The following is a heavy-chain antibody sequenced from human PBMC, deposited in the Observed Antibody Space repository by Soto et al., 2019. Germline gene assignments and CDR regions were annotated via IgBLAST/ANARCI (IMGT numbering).Heavy chain of an antibody. Sequence: GGSLRLSCAASGFTFSSYSMNWVRQAPGKGLEWVSSISSSSSYIYYADSVKGRFTISRDNAKNSLYLQMNSLRAEDTAVYYCARGVTMIVVGPYYFDYWGQGTLVTVSS. V-gene: IGHV3-21*01. D-gene: IGHD3-22*01. CDR2: ISSSSSYI. CDR3: ARGVTMIVVGPYYFDY. CDR1: GFTFSSYS. J-gene: IGHJ4*02.